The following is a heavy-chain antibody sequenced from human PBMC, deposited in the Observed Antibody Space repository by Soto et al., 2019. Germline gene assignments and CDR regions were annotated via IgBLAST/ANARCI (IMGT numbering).Heavy chain of an antibody. CDR3: ARDLRGYSYGHFDY. CDR2: ISSSSSYI. D-gene: IGHD5-18*01. V-gene: IGHV3-21*01. CDR1: GFTFSSYR. J-gene: IGHJ4*02. Sequence: AGGSLRLSCAASGFTFSSYRMNWVRQAPGKGLEWVSSISSSSSYIYYADSVKGRFTISRDNAKNSLYLQMNSLRAEDTAVYYCARDLRGYSYGHFDYWGQGTLVTVSS.